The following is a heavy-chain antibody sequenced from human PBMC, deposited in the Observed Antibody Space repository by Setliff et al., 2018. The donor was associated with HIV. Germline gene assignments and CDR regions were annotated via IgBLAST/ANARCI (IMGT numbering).Heavy chain of an antibody. J-gene: IGHJ3*02. CDR3: ARRPIWGDAFDI. V-gene: IGHV4-38-2*02. CDR1: GYSISSGFY. D-gene: IGHD3-16*01. Sequence: SETLSLTCNVSGYSISSGFYWGWIRQPPGKGLEWSGNVFHSGDTDYNPYLKSRVTMSVETSENQFSLTLTSVTAADTAVYYCARRPIWGDAFDIWGQGTMVTVSS. CDR2: VFHSGDT.